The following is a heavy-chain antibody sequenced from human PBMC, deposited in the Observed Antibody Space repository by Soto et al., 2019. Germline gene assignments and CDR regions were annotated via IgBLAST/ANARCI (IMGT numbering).Heavy chain of an antibody. CDR2: ISYDGSNK. CDR3: ARGDDSSGYYPLYYYGMDV. V-gene: IGHV3-30-3*01. CDR1: GFTFSSYA. D-gene: IGHD3-22*01. J-gene: IGHJ6*02. Sequence: GGSLRLSCAASGFTFSSYAMHWVRQAPGKGLEWVAVISYDGSNKYYADSVKGRFTISRDNSKNTLYLQMNSLRAEDTAVYYCARGDDSSGYYPLYYYGMDVWGQGTTVTVSS.